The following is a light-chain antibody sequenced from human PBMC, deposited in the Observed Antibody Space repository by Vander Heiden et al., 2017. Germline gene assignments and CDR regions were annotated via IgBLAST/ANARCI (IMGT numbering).Light chain of an antibody. Sequence: QSVVTQTPSVSGAPGQRVTISCTGSSSNIGAGYDVHWYQQLPGTAPKLLIYGNNNRPSGVPDRFSGSKSGTSASLAITGLQAEDEADYYCQSYDRSLSGWVFGGGTKLTV. CDR3: QSYDRSLSGWV. J-gene: IGLJ3*02. CDR1: SSNIGAGYD. CDR2: GNN. V-gene: IGLV1-40*01.